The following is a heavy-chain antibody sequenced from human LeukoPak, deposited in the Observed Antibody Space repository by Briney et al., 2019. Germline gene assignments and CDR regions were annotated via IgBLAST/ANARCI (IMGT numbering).Heavy chain of an antibody. V-gene: IGHV3-74*01. J-gene: IGHJ6*02. CDR3: ARGGRGYYGSGSYYRYYYYYYGMDV. Sequence: GGSLRLSCAASGFTFSSYWMHWVRQAAGKGLVWVSRINSDGSSTSYADSVKGRFTISRDNAKNTLYLQMNSLRAEDTAVYYCARGGRGYYGSGSYYRYYYYYYGMDVWGQGTTVTVSS. CDR2: INSDGSST. CDR1: GFTFSSYW. D-gene: IGHD3-10*01.